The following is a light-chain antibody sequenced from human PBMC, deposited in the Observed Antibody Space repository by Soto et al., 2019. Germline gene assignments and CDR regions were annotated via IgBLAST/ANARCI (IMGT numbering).Light chain of an antibody. CDR3: SSYGGSNNFVV. J-gene: IGLJ2*01. Sequence: QSALTQPPSASGSPGQSGTISCTGTSSDVGAYNYVSWYQQLPGKAPQLIIYKISKRPSGVPDRFSGAKSGNTASLTVSRLQAEDEADYYCSSYGGSNNFVVFGGGTKLTVL. CDR1: SSDVGAYNY. V-gene: IGLV2-8*01. CDR2: KIS.